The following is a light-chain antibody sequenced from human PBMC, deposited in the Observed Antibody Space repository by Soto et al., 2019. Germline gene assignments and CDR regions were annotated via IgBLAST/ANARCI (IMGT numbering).Light chain of an antibody. CDR3: SSYTSSSTLV. Sequence: QSALTQPASVSGSPGQSITIPCTATSSDVGAYNYVSWYQQYPGKAPKLMIYEVINRPSGVSNRFSGSKSGNTASLIISGLQAEDEADYYCSSYTSSSTLVFGGGTKLTVL. J-gene: IGLJ2*01. CDR2: EVI. V-gene: IGLV2-14*01. CDR1: SSDVGAYNY.